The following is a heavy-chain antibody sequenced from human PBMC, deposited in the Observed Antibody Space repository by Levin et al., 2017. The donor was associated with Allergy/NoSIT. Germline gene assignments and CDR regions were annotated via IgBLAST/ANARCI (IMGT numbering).Heavy chain of an antibody. Sequence: GGSLRLSCAASGFTFNTYAMHWVRQAPGKGLEWVAVIWYDGSHKHYGDSVKGRFTISRDNFNNTLYLQMNSLSADDTAVYYCARPLSPTVTGNFQHWGQGTLVTVSS. CDR2: IWYDGSHK. V-gene: IGHV3-33*01. J-gene: IGHJ1*01. CDR1: GFTFNTYA. CDR3: ARPLSPTVTGNFQH. D-gene: IGHD4-17*01.